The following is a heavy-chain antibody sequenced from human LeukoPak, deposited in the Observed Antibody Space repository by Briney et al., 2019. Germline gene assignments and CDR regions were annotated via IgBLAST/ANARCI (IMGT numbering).Heavy chain of an antibody. CDR2: LYPDGRT. J-gene: IGHJ4*02. CDR1: GFAVSSNY. Sequence: GGSLRLSCAASGFAVSSNYMNWVRQAPGKGREWVSVLYPDGRTYYADSVKGRFTISRDVSKNTLFLQMTSLRAEDTAVYYCAKAKGWYGEGYFDYWGQGTLVTVSS. D-gene: IGHD3-10*01. CDR3: AKAKGWYGEGYFDY. V-gene: IGHV3-53*01.